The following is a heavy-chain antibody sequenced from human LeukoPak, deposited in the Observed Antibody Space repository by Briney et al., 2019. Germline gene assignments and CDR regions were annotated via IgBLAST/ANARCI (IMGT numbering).Heavy chain of an antibody. CDR3: ARGIAAAHDAFDI. CDR2: IYSGGST. D-gene: IGHD6-13*01. V-gene: IGHV3-53*01. Sequence: GGSLRLSCAASGFTVRSNHMSWVRQAPGKGLEWVSVIYSGGSTYYADSVKGRFIISRDNSKNTLYLQMNSLRAEDTAVYYCARGIAAAHDAFDIWGQGTMVTVSS. J-gene: IGHJ3*02. CDR1: GFTVRSNH.